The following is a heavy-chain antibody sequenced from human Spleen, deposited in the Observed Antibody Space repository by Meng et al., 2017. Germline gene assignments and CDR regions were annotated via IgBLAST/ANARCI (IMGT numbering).Heavy chain of an antibody. J-gene: IGHJ6*02. CDR2: INSDGSST. Sequence: GGPLRLPCAAPGFTFSSYWMHWVRQAPGKGRVWVSRINSDGSSTSYADSVKGRFTISRNNAKNTLYLQMNSLRAEDTAVYYCAREKILRFLEWLSTYYYYGMDVWGQGTTVTVSS. CDR1: GFTFSSYW. D-gene: IGHD3-3*01. V-gene: IGHV3-74*01. CDR3: AREKILRFLEWLSTYYYYGMDV.